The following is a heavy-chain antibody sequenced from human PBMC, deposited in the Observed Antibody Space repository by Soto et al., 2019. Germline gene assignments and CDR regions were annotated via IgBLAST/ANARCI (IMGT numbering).Heavy chain of an antibody. CDR3: TTDRGGPNYYYYYYGMDV. D-gene: IGHD3-16*01. J-gene: IGHJ6*02. CDR2: IKSKTDGGTT. CDR1: GFTFSNAW. V-gene: IGHV3-15*07. Sequence: GGSLRLSCAASGFTFSNAWMNWVRQAPGKGLEWVGRIKSKTDGGTTDYAAPVKGRFTISRDDSKNTLYLQMNSLKTEDTAVYYCTTDRGGPNYYYYYYGMDVWGQGTTVTVSS.